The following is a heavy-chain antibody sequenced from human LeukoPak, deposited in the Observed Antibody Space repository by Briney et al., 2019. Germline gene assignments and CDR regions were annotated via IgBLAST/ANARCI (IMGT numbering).Heavy chain of an antibody. CDR2: NYNSGSA. D-gene: IGHD2-15*01. Sequence: SETLSLTCTVSGGSISSFNWRWIRPPPGRGLGWIGYNYNSGSANYNPSLKRQVTISVYTSKNQFSLTLSSVSAADTAVYYCARPHGYCSGGSCPPGYWYFDLWGRGTLVTVSS. V-gene: IGHV4-59*01. J-gene: IGHJ2*01. CDR1: GGSISSFN. CDR3: ARPHGYCSGGSCPPGYWYFDL.